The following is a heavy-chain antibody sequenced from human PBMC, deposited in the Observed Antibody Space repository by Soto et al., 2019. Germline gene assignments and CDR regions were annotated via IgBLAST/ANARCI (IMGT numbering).Heavy chain of an antibody. CDR1: GFTFSSYG. CDR3: ARDASGSGSYYDYYGMDV. J-gene: IGHJ6*02. CDR2: IWYDGSNK. D-gene: IGHD3-10*01. V-gene: IGHV3-33*01. Sequence: QVQLVESGGGVVQPGRSLRLSCAASGFTFSSYGMHWVRQAPGKGLEWVAVIWYDGSNKYYADSVKGRFTISRDKSKNTLYLEMNSRRAEDTAVYYCARDASGSGSYYDYYGMDVWGQGTTVTVSS.